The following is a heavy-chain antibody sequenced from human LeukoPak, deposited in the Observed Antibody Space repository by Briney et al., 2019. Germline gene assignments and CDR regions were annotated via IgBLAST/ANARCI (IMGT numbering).Heavy chain of an antibody. Sequence: SETLSLTCTVSGGSMSTYYWTWIRQPAGKGLEWVGRVYTSGTTNYSPSLKSRVTMSVDTSKNQFSLKLRSVTAADTAVYYCARMYCSSTSCYSGVWGQGTLVTVSS. CDR2: VYTSGTT. V-gene: IGHV4-4*07. CDR1: GGSMSTYY. D-gene: IGHD2-2*01. CDR3: ARMYCSSTSCYSGV. J-gene: IGHJ4*02.